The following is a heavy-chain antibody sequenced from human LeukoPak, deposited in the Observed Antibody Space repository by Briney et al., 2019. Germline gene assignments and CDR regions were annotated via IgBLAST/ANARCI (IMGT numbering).Heavy chain of an antibody. CDR1: GASISGYY. V-gene: IGHV4-4*07. CDR3: ARDGEGYIDGHYYYYMDV. D-gene: IGHD5-18*01. Sequence: SETLPLTCAISGASISGYYWSWIRQPAGKGLEWVGRIYSSGTTNYNPPLKSRVTMSVDKSKNQFSLKLNSVTAADTAVYYCARDGEGYIDGHYYYYMDVWGKGTTVTVSS. CDR2: IYSSGTT. J-gene: IGHJ6*03.